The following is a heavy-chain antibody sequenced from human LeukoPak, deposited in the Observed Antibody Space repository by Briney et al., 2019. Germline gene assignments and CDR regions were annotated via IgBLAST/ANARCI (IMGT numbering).Heavy chain of an antibody. CDR1: SDSISSYY. J-gene: IGHJ3*02. Sequence: PSETLSLTCTVSSDSISSYYWSWIRQPPGKGLEWIGYIYYSGTTKYNPSLKSRVTISVDTSKNQFSLKLSSVTAADTAVYYCARRARFTFDIWGQGTMVTVSS. CDR2: IYYSGTT. V-gene: IGHV4-59*12. CDR3: ARRARFTFDI.